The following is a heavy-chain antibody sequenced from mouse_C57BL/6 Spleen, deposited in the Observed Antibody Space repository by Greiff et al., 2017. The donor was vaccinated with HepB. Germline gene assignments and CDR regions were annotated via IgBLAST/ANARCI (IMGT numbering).Heavy chain of an antibody. D-gene: IGHD5-1*01. CDR1: GFTFSDYG. V-gene: IGHV5-17*01. CDR3: ARGSTAAFDWYFDV. J-gene: IGHJ1*03. CDR2: ISSGSSTI. Sequence: EVMLVESGGGLVKPGGSLKLSCAASGFTFSDYGMHWVRQAPEKGLEWVAYISSGSSTIYYADTVKGRFTISRDNAKNTLFLQMTILRSEDTAMYYCARGSTAAFDWYFDVWGTGTTVTVSS.